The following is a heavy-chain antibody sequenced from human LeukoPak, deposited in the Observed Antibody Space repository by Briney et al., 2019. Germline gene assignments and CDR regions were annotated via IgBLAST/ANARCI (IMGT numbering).Heavy chain of an antibody. V-gene: IGHV4-34*01. Sequence: PSETLSLTCAVYGGSFTGNYWRWIRQPPGKGLEWIGEIYHSGSTNYNPSLKSRVTISVDKSKNQFSLKLSFVTAADTAVYYCARSLVVISPYYYYGMDVWGQGTTVTVSS. CDR3: ARSLVVISPYYYYGMDV. D-gene: IGHD3-22*01. J-gene: IGHJ6*02. CDR1: GGSFTGNY. CDR2: IYHSGST.